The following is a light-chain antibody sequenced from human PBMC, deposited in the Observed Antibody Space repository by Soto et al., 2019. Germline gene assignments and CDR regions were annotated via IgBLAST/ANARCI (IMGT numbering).Light chain of an antibody. CDR1: QSVSSY. V-gene: IGKV3-11*01. Sequence: DNVLNQSPGTLSLSTGERATLSCRASQSVSSYLAWYQQKPGQAPRLLIYDASNRATGIPARFSGSGSGTDFTLTISSLDPEDFAVYYCQQRRNWPLITFGHGTLLEIK. J-gene: IGKJ5*01. CDR3: QQRRNWPLIT. CDR2: DAS.